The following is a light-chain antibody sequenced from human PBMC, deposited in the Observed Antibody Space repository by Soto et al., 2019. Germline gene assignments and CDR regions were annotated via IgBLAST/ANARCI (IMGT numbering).Light chain of an antibody. Sequence: EIVLTQSPATLSLSPGERATLSCRASQSVSSYLAWYQQKPGQAPRLLIYGASNRATGIPARFSGSGSGTDFTLTISSQEPEDFAVYYCQHRGRWPRTFGQGTKLESK. J-gene: IGKJ2*01. V-gene: IGKV3-11*01. CDR3: QHRGRWPRT. CDR2: GAS. CDR1: QSVSSY.